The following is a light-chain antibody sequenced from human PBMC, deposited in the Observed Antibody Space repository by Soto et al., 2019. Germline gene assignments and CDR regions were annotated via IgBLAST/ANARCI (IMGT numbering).Light chain of an antibody. J-gene: IGLJ3*02. CDR2: EVS. V-gene: IGLV2-14*01. CDR1: SSDVGAYNY. Sequence: QSVLTQPASVSGSPGQSITISCTGTSSDVGAYNYVSWYQQHPGKAPKLMIYEVSNRPSGVSNRFSGSKSGNTASLTISGLQAEDVGDYYCSSYTSGSTWVFGGGTKVTVL. CDR3: SSYTSGSTWV.